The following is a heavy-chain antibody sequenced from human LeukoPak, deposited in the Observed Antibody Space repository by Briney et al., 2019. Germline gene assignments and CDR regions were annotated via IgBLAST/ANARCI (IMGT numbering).Heavy chain of an antibody. D-gene: IGHD2-8*01. V-gene: IGHV3-23*01. CDR3: ARTAADCTTSACYDS. J-gene: IGHJ4*02. CDR1: GFTFRNYA. CDR2: VTGNGDTT. Sequence: GGSLRLSCAASGFTFRNYAITWVRQAPGKGLEWVSVVTGNGDTTYYADSLKGRFTISRDNSRNTLYLQMNSLRAEDTAVYHCARTAADCTTSACYDSWGQGTLVTVSS.